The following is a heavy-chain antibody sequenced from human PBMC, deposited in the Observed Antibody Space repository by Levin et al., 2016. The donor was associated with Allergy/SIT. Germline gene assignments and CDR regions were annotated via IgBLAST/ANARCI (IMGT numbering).Heavy chain of an antibody. Sequence: WIRQPPGKGLEWVGRTRNKANSYTTEYAASVKGRFTISRDDSKNSLYLQMNSLKTEDTAVYYCATAITMVRGVTYYYYMDVWGQRDHGHRLL. CDR3: ATAITMVRGVTYYYYMDV. CDR2: TRNKANSYTT. V-gene: IGHV3-72*01. D-gene: IGHD3-10*01. J-gene: IGHJ6*03.